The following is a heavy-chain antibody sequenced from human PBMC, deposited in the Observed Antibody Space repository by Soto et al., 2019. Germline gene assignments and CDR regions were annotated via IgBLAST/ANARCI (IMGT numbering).Heavy chain of an antibody. CDR1: GGTFSSYA. J-gene: IGHJ6*02. CDR2: IIPIFGTA. CDR3: ARGKVDIVATIYYYYGMDV. D-gene: IGHD5-12*01. V-gene: IGHV1-69*06. Sequence: VKVSCKASGGTFSSYAISWVRQAPGQGLEWMGGIIPIFGTANYAQKFQGRVTITADKSTSTAYMELSSLRSEDTAVYYCARGKVDIVATIYYYYGMDVWGQGTTVTVSS.